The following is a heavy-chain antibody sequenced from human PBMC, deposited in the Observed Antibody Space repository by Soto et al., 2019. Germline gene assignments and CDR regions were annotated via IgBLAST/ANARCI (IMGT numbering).Heavy chain of an antibody. CDR1: GFTFSSYG. D-gene: IGHD3-9*01. Sequence: GGSLRLSCAASGFTFSSYGMHWVRQAPGKGLEWVAVIWYDGSNKYYADSVKGRFTISRDNSKNTLYLQMNSLRAEDTAVYYCATSRRYFDPLGHFDYWGQGTLVTVSS. CDR3: ATSRRYFDPLGHFDY. V-gene: IGHV3-33*01. CDR2: IWYDGSNK. J-gene: IGHJ4*02.